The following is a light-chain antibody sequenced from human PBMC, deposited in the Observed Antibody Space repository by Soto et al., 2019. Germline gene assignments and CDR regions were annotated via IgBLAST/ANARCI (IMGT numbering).Light chain of an antibody. CDR3: LQLKSYPLT. J-gene: IGKJ5*01. CDR1: QGISTY. V-gene: IGKV1-9*01. Sequence: IQLTQSPSSLSASVGDRVTITCLASQGISTYLAWYQQKLGEAPKVLIYAANTLQRGVPSRFSGRGYGTDFTLTISSLQPEDFATYYCLQLKSYPLTFGQGTRLEI. CDR2: AAN.